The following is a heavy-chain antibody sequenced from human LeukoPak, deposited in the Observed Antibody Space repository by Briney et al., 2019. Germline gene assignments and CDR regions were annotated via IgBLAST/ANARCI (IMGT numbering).Heavy chain of an antibody. CDR2: VTANSDNI. CDR1: GFAFSSYH. Sequence: GGSLRLSCVGSGFAFSSYHLSWVRQVPGKGLEWLSVVTANSDNIYYADSVKGRFTISRDNSKDTLYLQMNGLRAEDSALYYCANLQKGNYKANFWGQGTLVTVSS. D-gene: IGHD3-10*01. J-gene: IGHJ4*02. V-gene: IGHV3-23*01. CDR3: ANLQKGNYKANF.